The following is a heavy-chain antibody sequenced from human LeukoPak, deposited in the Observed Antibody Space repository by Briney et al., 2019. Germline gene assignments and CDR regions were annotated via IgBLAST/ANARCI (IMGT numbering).Heavy chain of an antibody. J-gene: IGHJ4*02. V-gene: IGHV3-11*01. CDR3: ARGYYDSSGYYSVLYYFDY. D-gene: IGHD3-22*01. CDR1: GFTFSDYY. CDR2: FSSSGSTL. Sequence: GGSLRLSCAASGFTFSDYYMSWIRQAPGKGLEWVSYFSSSGSTLYYADSVKGRFTISRVNAKYSLYLQMNSLRAEDTAVYYCARGYYDSSGYYSVLYYFDYWGQGTLVTVSS.